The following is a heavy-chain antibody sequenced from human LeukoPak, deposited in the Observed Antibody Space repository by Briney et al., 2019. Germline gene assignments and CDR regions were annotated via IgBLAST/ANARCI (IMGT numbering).Heavy chain of an antibody. V-gene: IGHV4-34*01. D-gene: IGHD3-10*01. Sequence: SETLSLTCAVYGGSFSGYFWSWIRQPPGKGLEWIGEINHNGGTNYNPSLKSRVTISVDTSKNQFSLKLSSVTAADTAVYYCARGDGSGSYQGAYYYMDVWGKGTTVTVSS. CDR3: ARGDGSGSYQGAYYYMDV. CDR2: INHNGGT. J-gene: IGHJ6*03. CDR1: GGSFSGYF.